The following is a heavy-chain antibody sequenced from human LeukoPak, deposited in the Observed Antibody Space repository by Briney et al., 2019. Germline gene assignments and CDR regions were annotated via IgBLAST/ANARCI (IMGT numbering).Heavy chain of an antibody. Sequence: ASVKLSCKASGGTFSSYAISWVRQAPGQGLEWMGGIIPIFGTANYAQKFQGRVTITTDESTSTAYMELSSLRSEDTAVYYCARSAHGSPDDAFDIWGQGTMVTVSS. D-gene: IGHD5-24*01. CDR1: GGTFSSYA. J-gene: IGHJ3*02. CDR2: IIPIFGTA. V-gene: IGHV1-69*05. CDR3: ARSAHGSPDDAFDI.